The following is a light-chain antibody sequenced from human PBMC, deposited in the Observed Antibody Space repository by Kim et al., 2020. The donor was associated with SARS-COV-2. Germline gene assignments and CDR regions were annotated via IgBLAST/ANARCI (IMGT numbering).Light chain of an antibody. J-gene: IGLJ2*01. Sequence: GKPVTISWTHSSGSIDDNYVQWYQQRPGGVPTTVIYEDDQRPSGVSDRFSGSIDNSSNSASLTISGLRTEDEADYYCQSYNRDNVIFGGGTQLTVL. V-gene: IGLV6-57*03. CDR1: SGSIDDNY. CDR2: EDD. CDR3: QSYNRDNVI.